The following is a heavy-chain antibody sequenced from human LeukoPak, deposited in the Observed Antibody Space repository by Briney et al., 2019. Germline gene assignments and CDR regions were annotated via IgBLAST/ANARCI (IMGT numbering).Heavy chain of an antibody. CDR3: AKRGVVIRVILVGFHKEAYYFDS. CDR2: ISGSGGGT. D-gene: IGHD3-22*01. Sequence: GGSLRLSCAVSGITLSNYGMGWVRQAPGRGLEWVAGISGSGGGTNYAASVQGRFTISRDSPKNTLYLQMNRLRAEDTAVYFCAKRGVVIRVILVGFHKEAYYFDSWGQEALVTVSS. V-gene: IGHV3-23*01. CDR1: GITLSNYG. J-gene: IGHJ4*02.